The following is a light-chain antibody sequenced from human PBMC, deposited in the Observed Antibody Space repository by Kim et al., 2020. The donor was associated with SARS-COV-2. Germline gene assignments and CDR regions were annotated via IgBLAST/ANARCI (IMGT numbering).Light chain of an antibody. CDR2: AAC. CDR1: KDISNY. Sequence: VGNRVTSHGRTSKDISNYLVWFLLKQGKASNLLIYAACALQPGVPSRFSGSGTGTDFTLTVTSLQPEDVATYYCQKCDSAPWTFGQGTKVDIK. CDR3: QKCDSAPWT. J-gene: IGKJ1*01. V-gene: IGKV1-27*01.